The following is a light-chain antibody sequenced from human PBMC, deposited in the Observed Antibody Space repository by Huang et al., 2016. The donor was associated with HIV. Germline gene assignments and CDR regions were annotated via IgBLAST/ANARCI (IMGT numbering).Light chain of an antibody. CDR2: GAS. CDR1: QSVNSGY. V-gene: IGKV3-20*01. CDR3: QQYGSSPGT. J-gene: IGKJ1*01. Sequence: EIVLTQSPGTLSLSPGERATLSCRASQSVNSGYLAWYQQKPGQAPRLLIYGASSRVTGIPGRFSGSGSGTDFTLTISRLQPEDFAVYFCQQYGSSPGTFGQGTKVEMK.